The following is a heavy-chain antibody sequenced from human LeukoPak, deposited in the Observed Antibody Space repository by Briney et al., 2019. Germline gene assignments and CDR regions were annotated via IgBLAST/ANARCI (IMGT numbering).Heavy chain of an antibody. CDR3: ARVNINNWHSCDY. CDR1: GGSISSNNW. J-gene: IGHJ4*02. D-gene: IGHD1-1*01. CDR2: IYHSGSP. Sequence: SEALSLTCAVSGGSISSNNWWGWVRQPPGKGLEWIGEIYHSGSPNYNPSLKSRVTISVDKSRNHFSLSLSSVTAADTAVYYCARVNINNWHSCDYWGQGTLVTVSS. V-gene: IGHV4-4*02.